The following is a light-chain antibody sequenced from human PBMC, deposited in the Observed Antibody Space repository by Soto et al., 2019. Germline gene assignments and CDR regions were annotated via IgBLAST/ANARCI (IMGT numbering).Light chain of an antibody. V-gene: IGKV1-33*01. CDR3: QQYENLPT. CDR2: DAS. CDR1: QNINNY. J-gene: IGKJ5*01. Sequence: DIQMTQSPSSLSASVGDRVTITCQASQNINNYLNWYQQKPGRAPKLLIYDASNLEAGVPSRFRGSGSGTDFTLTISRLQPEDIAKYYCQQYENLPTFGQGTRLEIK.